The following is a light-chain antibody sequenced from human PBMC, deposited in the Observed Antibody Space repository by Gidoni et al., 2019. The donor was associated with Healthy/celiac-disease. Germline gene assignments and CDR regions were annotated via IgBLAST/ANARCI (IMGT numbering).Light chain of an antibody. CDR1: SSNIGAGYD. CDR3: QSYDSSLSGYV. CDR2: GNS. J-gene: IGLJ1*01. Sequence: QSVLTQPPSVSAAPGQRVTISCPGSSSNIGAGYDVHWYQQLPGTAPKLLIYGNSNRPSGGPDRFSGSKSGTSASLAISGLQAEDEADYYCQSYDSSLSGYVFGTGTKVTVL. V-gene: IGLV1-40*01.